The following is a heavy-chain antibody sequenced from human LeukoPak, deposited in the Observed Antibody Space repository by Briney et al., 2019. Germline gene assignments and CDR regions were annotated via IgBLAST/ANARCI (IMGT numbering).Heavy chain of an antibody. D-gene: IGHD3-16*01. V-gene: IGHV3-73*01. CDR1: GFTFSGSA. CDR3: AKVTGGDMITYGGLDY. J-gene: IGHJ4*02. Sequence: PGGSLRLSCAASGFTFSGSAMHWVRQASGKGLEWVGRIRSKANSYATTYAASVKGRFSISRDDSKNTAYLQMNSLRAEDTAVYYCAKVTGGDMITYGGLDYWGQGTLVTVSS. CDR2: IRSKANSYAT.